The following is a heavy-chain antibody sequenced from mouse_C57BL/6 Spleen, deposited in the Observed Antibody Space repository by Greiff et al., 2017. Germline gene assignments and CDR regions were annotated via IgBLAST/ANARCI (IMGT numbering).Heavy chain of an antibody. CDR2: IYPGGGYT. CDR3: ARFTTVVEAYAMDY. D-gene: IGHD1-1*01. V-gene: IGHV1-63*01. Sequence: QVHVKQSGAELVRPGTSVKMSCKASGYTFTNYWIGWAKQRPGHGLEWIGDIYPGGGYTNYNEKFKGKATLTADKSSSTAYMQFSSLTSEDSAIYYCARFTTVVEAYAMDYWGQGTSVTVSA. CDR1: GYTFTNYW. J-gene: IGHJ4*01.